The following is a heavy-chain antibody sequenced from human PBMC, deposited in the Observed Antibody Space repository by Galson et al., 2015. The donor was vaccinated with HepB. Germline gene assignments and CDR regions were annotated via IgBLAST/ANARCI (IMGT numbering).Heavy chain of an antibody. CDR1: GFIFGSYW. Sequence: SLRLSCAASGFIFGSYWMSWVRQAPGKGLEWVANIKLDGSDKYHVDSVEGRFTISRDNAKNSLYLQMNNLRAEDTAIYYCAKDDAGIGMSYWGRGTLVTVFS. CDR3: AKDDAGIGMSY. D-gene: IGHD6-13*01. CDR2: IKLDGSDK. V-gene: IGHV3-7*03. J-gene: IGHJ4*02.